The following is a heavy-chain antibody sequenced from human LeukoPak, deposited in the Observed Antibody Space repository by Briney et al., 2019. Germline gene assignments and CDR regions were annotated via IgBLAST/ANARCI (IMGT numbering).Heavy chain of an antibody. V-gene: IGHV1-8*01. D-gene: IGHD3-10*01. CDR3: ARGGSRSFDI. CDR1: GYTFTTSD. CDR2: MNRNSGNA. Sequence: ASVKVSCKASGYTFTTSDINWVRQAPGHGLQWMGWMNRNSGNAVYAQKFQGRVTMTRSTSINTAYTELSSLRSEDTAVYYCARGGSRSFDIWGLGTMVTVSS. J-gene: IGHJ3*02.